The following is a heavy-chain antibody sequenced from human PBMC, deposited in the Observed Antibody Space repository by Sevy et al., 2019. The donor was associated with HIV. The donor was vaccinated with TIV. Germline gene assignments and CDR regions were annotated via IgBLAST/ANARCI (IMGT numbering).Heavy chain of an antibody. CDR2: IYSGTST. V-gene: IGHV3-66*01. D-gene: IGHD1-7*01. J-gene: IGHJ6*02. CDR1: GFTVSGNY. CDR3: ARVEELYYYYGMDV. Sequence: GGSLRLSCAASGFTVSGNYMSWVRQAPGKGLEWVSVIYSGTSTFYADSVKGRFTISRDNSKNTLYLQMNSLRAEDTAVYYCARVEELYYYYGMDVWGQGTTVTVSS.